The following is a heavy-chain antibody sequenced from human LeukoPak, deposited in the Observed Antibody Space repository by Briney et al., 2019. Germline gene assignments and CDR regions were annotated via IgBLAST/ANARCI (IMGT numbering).Heavy chain of an antibody. D-gene: IGHD3-16*01. Sequence: ASVKVSCKASGGTFSSYAISWVRQAPGQGLEWMGGIIPIFGTANYAQKFQGRVTITTDESTSTAYMELSSLRSEDTAVYYCARERSYVVAFDIWGQGTMVTVSS. J-gene: IGHJ3*02. V-gene: IGHV1-69*05. CDR1: GGTFSSYA. CDR3: ARERSYVVAFDI. CDR2: IIPIFGTA.